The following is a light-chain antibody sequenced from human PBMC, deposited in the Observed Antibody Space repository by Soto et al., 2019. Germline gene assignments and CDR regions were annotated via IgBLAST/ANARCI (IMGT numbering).Light chain of an antibody. Sequence: EIVLTQSPGTLSLSPGERATLSCRASQSGSSPYLAWYQQKPGQAPRLLIYDAVNRATGTPNRFSGSGSGTEFSLTINSLQSEDFAVYYCHHYNNWWAFGQGTKVDIK. CDR1: QSGSSP. CDR3: HHYNNWWA. V-gene: IGKV3D-15*01. J-gene: IGKJ1*01. CDR2: DAV.